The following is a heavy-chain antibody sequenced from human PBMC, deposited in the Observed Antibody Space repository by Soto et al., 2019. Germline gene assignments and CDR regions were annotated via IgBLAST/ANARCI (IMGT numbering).Heavy chain of an antibody. CDR3: ARDLAVGLVDY. D-gene: IGHD6-19*01. Sequence: QVQLVQSGAEVKKHGASVKVSFQASGYTFTSYGISWVRQAPGQGLEWMGWISAYNGNTNYAQKLQGRVTINTDTSASTAYNELRRLSSYDTAGYYCARDLAVGLVDYWGQRTLVTVSS. J-gene: IGHJ4*02. CDR1: GYTFTSYG. V-gene: IGHV1-18*01. CDR2: ISAYNGNT.